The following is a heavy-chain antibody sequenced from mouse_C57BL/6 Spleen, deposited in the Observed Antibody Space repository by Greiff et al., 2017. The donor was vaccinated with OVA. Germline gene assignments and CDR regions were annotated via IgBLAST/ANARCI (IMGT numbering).Heavy chain of an antibody. CDR1: GFSLTSYG. CDR2: IWSGGST. V-gene: IGHV2-2*01. D-gene: IGHD2-3*01. Sequence: VKLQQSGPGLVQPSQSLSITCTVSGFSLTSYGVHWVRQSPGKGLEWLGVIWSGGSTDYNAAFISRLSISKDNSKSQVFFKMNSLQADDTAIYYCARKDGYYSYAMDYWGQGTSVTVSS. J-gene: IGHJ4*01. CDR3: ARKDGYYSYAMDY.